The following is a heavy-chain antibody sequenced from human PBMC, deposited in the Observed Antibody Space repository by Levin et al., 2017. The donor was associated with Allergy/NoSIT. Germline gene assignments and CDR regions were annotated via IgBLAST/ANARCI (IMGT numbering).Heavy chain of an antibody. J-gene: IGHJ4*02. Sequence: GGSLRLSCAASGFAFDDYAMHWVRQAPGKGLEWVSGINWNSKIVDYADSVKGRFTISRDNAKNSLYLEMSGLRVEDTALYYCAKAAYSYGYGRFDYWGQGSLVTVS. CDR3: AKAAYSYGYGRFDY. V-gene: IGHV3-9*01. D-gene: IGHD5-18*01. CDR1: GFAFDDYA. CDR2: INWNSKIV.